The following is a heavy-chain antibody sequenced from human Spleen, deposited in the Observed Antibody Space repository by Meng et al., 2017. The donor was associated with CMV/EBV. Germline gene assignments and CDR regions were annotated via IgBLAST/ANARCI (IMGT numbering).Heavy chain of an antibody. V-gene: IGHV5-51*01. CDR2: IYPDDSDT. CDR3: ARLPGVAAAANYFDY. J-gene: IGHJ4*02. D-gene: IGHD6-13*01. CDR1: GYSFTSYW. Sequence: SGYSFTSYWIGWVRQMPRKGLEWMGIIYPDDSDTRYSPSFQGQVTISADKSISTAYLQWSSLKASDTAMYYCARLPGVAAAANYFDYWGQGTLVTVSS.